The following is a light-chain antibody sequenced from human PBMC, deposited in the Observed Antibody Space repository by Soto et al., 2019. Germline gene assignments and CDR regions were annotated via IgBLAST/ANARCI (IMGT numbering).Light chain of an antibody. CDR3: SSYTTGGSYV. V-gene: IGLV2-14*01. CDR2: DVS. J-gene: IGLJ1*01. CDR1: SSDVGGYNS. Sequence: QSSLTQPASVSGSPGLSIAISCTGTSSDVGGYNSVSWYQQHPGKAPKLMIYDVSNRPSGVSNRFSGSKSGNTASLTISGLQAEDEGDYYCSSYTTGGSYVFGTGTKVPVL.